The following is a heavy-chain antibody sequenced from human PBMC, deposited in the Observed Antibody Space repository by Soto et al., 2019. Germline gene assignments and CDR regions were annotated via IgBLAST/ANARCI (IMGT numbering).Heavy chain of an antibody. CDR1: GGSINNVNCC. V-gene: IGHV4-30-4*01. CDR3: ARGPSGDKVDY. Sequence: SETLSLTCTVSGGSINNVNCCWSWIRQSPDKGLEWTGHIYNGGTTYNNPSLTSRVTISVDTSNNQFSLKLTSVSAADTAVYYCARGPSGDKVDYWGQGTLVTVSS. D-gene: IGHD7-27*01. J-gene: IGHJ4*02. CDR2: IYNGGTT.